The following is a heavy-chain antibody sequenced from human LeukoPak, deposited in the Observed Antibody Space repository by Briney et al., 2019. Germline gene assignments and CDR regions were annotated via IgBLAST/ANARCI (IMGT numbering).Heavy chain of an antibody. D-gene: IGHD5-12*01. CDR1: GFTFSSYS. CDR3: ARDRYSGYENFDY. J-gene: IGHJ4*02. Sequence: HPGGSLRLSCAASGFTFSSYSMNWVRQAPGKGLEWVSFISSSSSTIYYADSVKGRFTFSRDNAKNSLYLQMNSLRDEDTAVYYCARDRYSGYENFDYWGQGALVTVSS. V-gene: IGHV3-48*02. CDR2: ISSSSSTI.